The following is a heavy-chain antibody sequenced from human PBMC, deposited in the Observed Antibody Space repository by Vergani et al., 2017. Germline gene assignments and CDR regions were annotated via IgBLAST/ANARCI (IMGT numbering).Heavy chain of an antibody. CDR2: IFSRGDST. J-gene: IGHJ4*02. CDR3: GRYLGGIGGYYIDH. V-gene: IGHV3-23*05. D-gene: IGHD3-10*01. CDR1: GFTFSDYS. Sequence: EVQLLESGGGLAQPGGSLRLSCAASGFTFSDYSMCWVRQAPGKGLVWVSGIFSRGDSTYYADSVRGRFTISRDNSESTVSLQMSRLRADDTAVYYCGRYLGGIGGYYIDHGGQGTPVTVSS.